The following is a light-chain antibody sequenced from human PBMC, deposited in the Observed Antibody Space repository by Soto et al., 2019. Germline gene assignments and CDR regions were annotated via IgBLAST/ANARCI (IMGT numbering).Light chain of an antibody. CDR3: KQSYSSPPT. J-gene: IGKJ1*01. Sequence: EIPLTQSPSSLAASVGDRLTLTCRASRNVSIYLNWYQHKPGKAPKLLIFAAYSLQSGVHSRFSGSRSGPDFTLTIRSLQPEDFATYYCKQSYSSPPTFGQGTKVDIK. V-gene: IGKV1-39*01. CDR2: AAY. CDR1: RNVSIY.